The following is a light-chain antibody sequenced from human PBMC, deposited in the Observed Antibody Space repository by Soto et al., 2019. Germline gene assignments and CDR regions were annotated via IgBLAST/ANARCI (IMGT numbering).Light chain of an antibody. V-gene: IGKV1-5*01. Sequence: DIQMTQSPATLSASVLDRVTITCRASQSISSWLAWYQQKPGKVPKLLIDDASSLESGVPSRFSGSGSGTEFTLTISSLQPDEFATYYCQQYNTYPWTVGQGTKLEIK. CDR3: QQYNTYPWT. J-gene: IGKJ1*01. CDR1: QSISSW. CDR2: DAS.